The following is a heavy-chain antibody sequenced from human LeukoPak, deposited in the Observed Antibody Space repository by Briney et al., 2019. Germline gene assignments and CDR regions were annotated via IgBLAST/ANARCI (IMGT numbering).Heavy chain of an antibody. Sequence: GGSLRLSCAASGFTFSSYGMHWVRQAPGKGLEWVAVISYDGSNKYYADSVKGRFTISRDNSKNTLYLQMNSLRAEDTAVYYCAKDAGITMVRGVSSYYFDYRGQGTLVTVSS. CDR3: AKDAGITMVRGVSSYYFDY. V-gene: IGHV3-30*18. D-gene: IGHD3-10*01. CDR2: ISYDGSNK. CDR1: GFTFSSYG. J-gene: IGHJ4*02.